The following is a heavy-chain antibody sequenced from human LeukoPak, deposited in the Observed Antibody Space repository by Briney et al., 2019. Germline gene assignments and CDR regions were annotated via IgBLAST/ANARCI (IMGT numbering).Heavy chain of an antibody. J-gene: IGHJ4*02. CDR3: AKDRGYYYGSGSYSDY. V-gene: IGHV3-30*02. D-gene: IGHD3-10*01. Sequence: GGSLRLSCAASGFTFSSYGTHWVRQAPGKGLEWVAFIRYDGSNKYYADSVKGRLTISRDNSKNTLYLQMNSLRAEDTAVYYCAKDRGYYYGSGSYSDYWGQGTLVTVSS. CDR1: GFTFSSYG. CDR2: IRYDGSNK.